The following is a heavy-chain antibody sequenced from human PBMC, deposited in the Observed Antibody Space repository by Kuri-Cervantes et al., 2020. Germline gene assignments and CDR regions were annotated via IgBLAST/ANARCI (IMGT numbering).Heavy chain of an antibody. V-gene: IGHV3-48*01. CDR1: GFNLSNYD. CDR3: AREVYDHDTFDI. D-gene: IGHD3-22*01. J-gene: IGHJ3*02. CDR2: ISSSGDSI. Sequence: GESLKISCAVSGFNLSNYDINWVRQAPGKGLEWVSYISSSGDSIYYADSVKGRFTISRDNAKNSLFLQMHSLRVEDTAVYYCAREVYDHDTFDIWGQGTMVTVSS.